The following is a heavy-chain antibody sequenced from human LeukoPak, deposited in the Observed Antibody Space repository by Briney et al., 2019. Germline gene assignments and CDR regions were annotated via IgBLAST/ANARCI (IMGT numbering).Heavy chain of an antibody. CDR2: IYYSGST. Sequence: SETLSLTCTVSGGSISSYYWSWIRRPPGKGLEWIGYIYYSGSTNYNPSLKSRVTISVDTSKNQFSLKLSSVTAADTAVYYCARGRIMITFGGVIVDYYMDVWGKGTTVTISS. V-gene: IGHV4-59*01. CDR1: GGSISSYY. CDR3: ARGRIMITFGGVIVDYYMDV. J-gene: IGHJ6*03. D-gene: IGHD3-16*02.